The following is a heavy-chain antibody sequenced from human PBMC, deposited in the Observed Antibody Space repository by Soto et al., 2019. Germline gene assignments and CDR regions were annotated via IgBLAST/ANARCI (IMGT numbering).Heavy chain of an antibody. V-gene: IGHV3-9*01. D-gene: IGHD1-1*01. CDR2: INENSGSL. CDR1: GFTFKDYA. CDR3: AKDSHWSLDY. Sequence: PGGSLRLSYANSGFTFKDYAMHWVRQAPGKGLEWVSSINENSGSLDYADSVRGRFTISRDNAKNSLYLQMNSLRTEDTALYYCAKDSHWSLDYWGQGT. J-gene: IGHJ4*02.